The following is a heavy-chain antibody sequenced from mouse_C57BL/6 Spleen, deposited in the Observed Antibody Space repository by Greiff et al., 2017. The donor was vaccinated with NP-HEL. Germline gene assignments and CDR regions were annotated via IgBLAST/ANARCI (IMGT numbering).Heavy chain of an antibody. Sequence: VQLQQSGPELVKPGASVKIPCKASGYTFTDYNMDWVKQSHGKSLEWIGDINPNNGGTIYNQKFKGKATLTVDKSSSTAYMELRSLTSEDTAVYYCARRGYWGFAYWGQGTLVTVSA. CDR2: INPNNGGT. J-gene: IGHJ3*01. D-gene: IGHD3-1*01. CDR3: ARRGYWGFAY. V-gene: IGHV1-18*01. CDR1: GYTFTDYN.